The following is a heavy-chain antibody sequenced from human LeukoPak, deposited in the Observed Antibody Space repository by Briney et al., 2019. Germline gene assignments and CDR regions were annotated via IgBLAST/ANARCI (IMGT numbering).Heavy chain of an antibody. CDR1: GGTSNSHA. Sequence: SVKVSCKASGGTSNSHAITWVRQAPGQGLEWMGRIISNLGTTNRAQKFQDRATLTADKSTNTAYMELTSLTSDDTAIYYCATTNDGGGYQWGDFFDYWGQGTLVTVSS. J-gene: IGHJ4*02. CDR3: ATTNDGGGYQWGDFFDY. CDR2: IISNLGTT. D-gene: IGHD3-22*01. V-gene: IGHV1-69*04.